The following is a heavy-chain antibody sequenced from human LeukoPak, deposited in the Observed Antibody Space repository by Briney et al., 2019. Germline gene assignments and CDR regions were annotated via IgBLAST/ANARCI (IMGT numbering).Heavy chain of an antibody. CDR1: GFTVSSNY. V-gene: IGHV3-66*01. J-gene: IGHJ4*02. Sequence: GGSLRLSCAASGFTVSSNYMSWVRQAPGKGLEWVSVIYSGDSTYYADSVKGRFTISRDNSKNTLYLQMNSLRAEDTAVYYCAKVQRQLAYYFDYWGQGTLVTVSS. CDR3: AKVQRQLAYYFDY. CDR2: IYSGDST. D-gene: IGHD6-13*01.